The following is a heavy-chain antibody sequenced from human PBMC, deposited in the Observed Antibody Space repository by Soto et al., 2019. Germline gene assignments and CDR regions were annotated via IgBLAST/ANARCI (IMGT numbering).Heavy chain of an antibody. Sequence: GGSLRLSCTASGFTFGGFGMYWYRRAPGKGLEWVSAISGSGGSTYYADSVKGRFTISRDNAKNSLYLQMNSLRDEDTAVYYCARGPSSSWYNWFDPWGQGTLVTVSS. CDR1: GFTFGGFG. V-gene: IGHV3-48*02. CDR2: ISGSGGST. D-gene: IGHD6-13*01. CDR3: ARGPSSSWYNWFDP. J-gene: IGHJ5*02.